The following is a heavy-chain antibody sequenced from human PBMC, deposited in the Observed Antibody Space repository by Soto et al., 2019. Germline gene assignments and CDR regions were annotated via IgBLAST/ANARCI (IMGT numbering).Heavy chain of an antibody. Sequence: SVKVSCKASGGTFSSYAISWVRQAPGQGLEWMGGIIPIFGTANYAQKFQGRVAITADESTSTAYMELSSLRSEDTAVYYCARDKTAINYDILTGYPDDALDIWG. V-gene: IGHV1-69*13. D-gene: IGHD3-9*01. CDR1: GGTFSSYA. CDR2: IIPIFGTA. J-gene: IGHJ3*02. CDR3: ARDKTAINYDILTGYPDDALDI.